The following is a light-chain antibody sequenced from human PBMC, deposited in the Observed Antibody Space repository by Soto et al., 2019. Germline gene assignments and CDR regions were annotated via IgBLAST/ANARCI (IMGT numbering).Light chain of an antibody. V-gene: IGKV1-12*01. J-gene: IGKJ4*01. CDR1: QSVSSN. CDR2: AAS. Sequence: EILMTQSPATLSVSPGERATVSCRASQSVSSNLAWYQQKPGKAPKLLIYAASSLQSGVPSRFSGSGSGTDFTLTISSLQPEDFATYYCQQANSFPLTFGGGTKVEIK. CDR3: QQANSFPLT.